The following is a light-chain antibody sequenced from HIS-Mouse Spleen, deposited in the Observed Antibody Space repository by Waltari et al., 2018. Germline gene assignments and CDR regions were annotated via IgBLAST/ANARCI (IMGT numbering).Light chain of an antibody. Sequence: SYELTQPPSVSVSPGQPARITCSGDALPKKYAYWYHQKPGQAPWLGIYEDRKRPSGIPERFSCSNSGTMATLTIRGAQVEDEADYYCYSTDSSGNHRVFGGGTKLTVL. V-gene: IGLV3-10*01. CDR3: YSTDSSGNHRV. J-gene: IGLJ2*01. CDR2: EDR. CDR1: ALPKKY.